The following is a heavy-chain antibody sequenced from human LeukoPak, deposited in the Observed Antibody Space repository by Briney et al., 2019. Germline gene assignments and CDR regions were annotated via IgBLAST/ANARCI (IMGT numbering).Heavy chain of an antibody. CDR1: GFTFSSYN. CDR2: ISDSSNYI. V-gene: IGHV3-21*01. CDR3: ASNRVGGWSNDAFDI. Sequence: KPGGSLRLSCAASGFTFSSYNMNWVRQAPGKGLEWVSCISDSSNYIYYADSVKGRFTISRDNSKNTLYLQMNSLRAEDTAVYYCASNRVGGWSNDAFDIWGQGTMVTVSS. D-gene: IGHD1-14*01. J-gene: IGHJ3*02.